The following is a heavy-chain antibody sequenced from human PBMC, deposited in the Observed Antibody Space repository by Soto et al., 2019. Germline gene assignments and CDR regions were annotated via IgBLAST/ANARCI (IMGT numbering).Heavy chain of an antibody. J-gene: IGHJ6*02. CDR3: ARQNDFWSGYYYYYYYGMDV. CDR1: VFTFSSYS. V-gene: IGHV3-21*01. CDR2: ISSSSSYI. D-gene: IGHD3-3*01. Sequence: PGGSLRLSCASSVFTFSSYSMNCVRDAPGKWLEWVSSISSSSSYIYYADSVKGRFTISRDNAKNSLYLQMNSLRAEDTAVYYCARQNDFWSGYYYYYYYGMDVWGQGTTVSVS.